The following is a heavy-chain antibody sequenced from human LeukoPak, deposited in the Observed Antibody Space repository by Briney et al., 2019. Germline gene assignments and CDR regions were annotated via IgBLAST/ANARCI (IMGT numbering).Heavy chain of an antibody. D-gene: IGHD3-10*01. CDR1: GYTFTSYD. CDR3: ARAWFGAGGYYYYYMDV. J-gene: IGHJ6*03. V-gene: IGHV1-8*01. CDR2: MNPNSGNT. Sequence: ASVKVSCKASGYTFTSYDISWVRQATGQGLEWMGWMNPNSGNTGYAQKFQGRVTMTRNTSISTAYMELSSLRSEDTAVYYCARAWFGAGGYYYYYMDVWGKGTTVTVSS.